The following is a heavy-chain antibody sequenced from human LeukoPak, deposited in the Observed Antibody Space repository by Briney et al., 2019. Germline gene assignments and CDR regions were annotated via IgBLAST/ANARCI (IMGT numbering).Heavy chain of an antibody. D-gene: IGHD2-2*01. CDR3: ARGPHCSSTSCYEDFWSGSYYYYYMDV. J-gene: IGHJ6*03. CDR2: IIPIFGTA. V-gene: IGHV1-69*06. Sequence: ASVKLSCKASGATFSSYAISWVRQAPGQGLEWMGRIIPIFGTATYAQKFQGRVTITADKSTSTAYMELRSLRSEDTAVYYCARGPHCSSTSCYEDFWSGSYYYYYMDVWGKGTTVTVSS. CDR1: GATFSSYA.